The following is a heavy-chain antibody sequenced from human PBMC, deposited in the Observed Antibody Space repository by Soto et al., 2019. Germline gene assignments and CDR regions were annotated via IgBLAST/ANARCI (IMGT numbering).Heavy chain of an antibody. J-gene: IGHJ6*03. V-gene: IGHV4-31*03. CDR1: GGSVSSGYY. Sequence: QVQLQESGPGLVKPSQTLSLTCTVSGGSVSSGYYWIWIRQHPGKGLEWIGCIFYSGSTYYNPSLKSRVTISVDTSKNQFSLKLSSVTAADTAVYYCARGARSGESQNYYYYYMDVWGKGTTVTVSS. CDR2: IFYSGST. D-gene: IGHD3-10*01. CDR3: ARGARSGESQNYYYYYMDV.